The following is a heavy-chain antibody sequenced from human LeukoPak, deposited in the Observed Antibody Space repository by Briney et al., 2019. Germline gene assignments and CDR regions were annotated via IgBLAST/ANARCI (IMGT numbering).Heavy chain of an antibody. V-gene: IGHV3-30-3*01. J-gene: IGHJ4*02. CDR2: ISYDGSHK. D-gene: IGHD2/OR15-2a*01. CDR3: AGDNSRGASSPYFDY. CDR1: GFTLSSYS. Sequence: GGSLRLSCAASGFTLSSYSMNWVRQAPGKGLEWVAVISYDGSHKYYADSVKGRFTISRDNSKNTLYLQMNSLRAEDTAVYYCAGDNSRGASSPYFDYWGQGTLVTVSS.